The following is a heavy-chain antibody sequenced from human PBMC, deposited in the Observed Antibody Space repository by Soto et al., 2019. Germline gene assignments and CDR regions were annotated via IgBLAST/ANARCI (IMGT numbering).Heavy chain of an antibody. CDR3: ARDNGGFCSSTSCSKPDYYYYYGMDV. CDR2: ISSSSSYI. V-gene: IGHV3-21*01. CDR1: GFPSSTYGFSTYA. D-gene: IGHD2-2*01. Sequence: GGSLRLSCMASGFPSSTYGFSTYAMTWVRQPPGKGLEWVSAISSSSSYIYYADSVKGRFTISRDNAKNSLYLQMNSLRAEDTAVYYCARDNGGFCSSTSCSKPDYYYYYGMDVWGQGTTVTVSS. J-gene: IGHJ6*02.